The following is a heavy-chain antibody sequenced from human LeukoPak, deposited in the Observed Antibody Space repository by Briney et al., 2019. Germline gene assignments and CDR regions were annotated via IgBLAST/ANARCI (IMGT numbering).Heavy chain of an antibody. D-gene: IGHD3-10*02. CDR2: ISNTGDSI. Sequence: GGSLRLSCAASGFTFSDSYMTWIRQAPGKGLEWVSFISNTGDSIYYADSVKGRFTISRDNAKNSLYLQMNSLRAEDTAVYYCAELGITMIGGVWGKGTTVTISS. V-gene: IGHV3-11*04. CDR1: GFTFSDSY. CDR3: AELGITMIGGV. J-gene: IGHJ6*04.